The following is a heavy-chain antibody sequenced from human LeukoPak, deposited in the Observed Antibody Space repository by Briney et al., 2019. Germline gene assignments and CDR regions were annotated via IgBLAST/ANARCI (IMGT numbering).Heavy chain of an antibody. Sequence: ASVKVSCKASGYTFTSYGISWVRQAPGQGLEWMGWISAYNGNTNYAQKLQGRVTMTRDTSTSTAYMELRSLTSDDTAVYYCARELEVRGVILFAYWGQGTLVTVSS. J-gene: IGHJ4*02. D-gene: IGHD3-10*01. CDR2: ISAYNGNT. V-gene: IGHV1-18*01. CDR1: GYTFTSYG. CDR3: ARELEVRGVILFAY.